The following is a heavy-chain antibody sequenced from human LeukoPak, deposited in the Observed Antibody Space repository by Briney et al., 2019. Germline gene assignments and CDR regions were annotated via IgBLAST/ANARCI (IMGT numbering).Heavy chain of an antibody. J-gene: IGHJ5*02. CDR3: ARAGAKYSSSWPFDP. D-gene: IGHD6-13*01. Sequence: GASVKVSCKASGYTFTSYGISWVRQAPGQGLEWMGWISAYNGNTNYAQKHQGRVTMTTDTSTSTAYMELRSLRSDDTAVYYCARAGAKYSSSWPFDPWGQGTLVTVSS. CDR1: GYTFTSYG. CDR2: ISAYNGNT. V-gene: IGHV1-18*01.